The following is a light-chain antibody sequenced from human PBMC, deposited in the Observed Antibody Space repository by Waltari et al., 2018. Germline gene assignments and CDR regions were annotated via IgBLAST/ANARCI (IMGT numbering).Light chain of an antibody. CDR1: SSNIGSNT. Sequence: QSVLPQPPSASGTPGQRVTIPCSGSSSNIGSNTVHWYQQLPGTAPKLLIYSNNQRPSGVPDRFSGSKSGTSASLAISGLQSEDEADYYCAAWDDSLGVVFGGGTKLTVL. CDR3: AAWDDSLGVV. V-gene: IGLV1-44*01. CDR2: SNN. J-gene: IGLJ2*01.